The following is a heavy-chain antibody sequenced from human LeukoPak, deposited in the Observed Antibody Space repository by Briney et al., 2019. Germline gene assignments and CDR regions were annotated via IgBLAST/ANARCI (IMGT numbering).Heavy chain of an antibody. CDR1: GFTFSSYA. D-gene: IGHD3-3*01. CDR2: ISGSGGST. J-gene: IGHJ3*02. CDR3: AKGGTVFGVVHDAFDI. Sequence: PGGSLRLSCAASGFTFSSYAMSWVRQAPGKGLEWVSAISGSGGSTYYADSVKGRFTISRDNSKNTLYLQMNSLRAEDTAVYYCAKGGTVFGVVHDAFDIWGQGTMVTVSS. V-gene: IGHV3-23*01.